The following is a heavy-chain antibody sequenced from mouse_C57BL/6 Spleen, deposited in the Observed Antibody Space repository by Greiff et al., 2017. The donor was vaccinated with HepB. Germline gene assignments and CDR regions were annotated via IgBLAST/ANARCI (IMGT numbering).Heavy chain of an antibody. V-gene: IGHV5-4*01. CDR3: ARRGDSSGYYFDY. J-gene: IGHJ2*01. Sequence: EVQLVESGGGLVKPGGSLKLSCAASGFTFSSYAMSWVRQTPEKRLEWVATISDGGSYTYYPDNVKGRFTISRDNAKNNLYLQMSHLKSEDTAMYYCARRGDSSGYYFDYWGQGTTLTVSS. D-gene: IGHD3-2*02. CDR2: ISDGGSYT. CDR1: GFTFSSYA.